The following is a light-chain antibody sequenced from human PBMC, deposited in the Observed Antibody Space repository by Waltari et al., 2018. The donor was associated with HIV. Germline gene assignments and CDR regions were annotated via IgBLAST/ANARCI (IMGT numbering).Light chain of an antibody. CDR2: DVI. CDR1: SSDIGGYNY. Sequence: QSALTQPASVSGSPGQSITISCTGTSSDIGGYNYVSWYQQHPGKPPKVLIYDVINRPSGISDRFSGSKSVSTASLTISGLQAEDEADYYCASYTARSIPWVFGGGTKLTVV. CDR3: ASYTARSIPWV. V-gene: IGLV2-14*03. J-gene: IGLJ3*02.